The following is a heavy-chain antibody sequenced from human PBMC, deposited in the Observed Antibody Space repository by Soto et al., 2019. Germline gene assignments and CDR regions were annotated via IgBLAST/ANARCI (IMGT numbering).Heavy chain of an antibody. CDR3: ARGDYYDSSGYYYVLPGY. D-gene: IGHD3-22*01. CDR2: IGTAGDT. V-gene: IGHV3-13*01. J-gene: IGHJ4*02. CDR1: GFTFSSYD. Sequence: GGSLRLSCAASGFTFSSYDMHWVRQATGKGLEWVSAIGTAGDTYYPGSVKGRFTISRENAKNSLYLQMNSLRAEDTAVYYCARGDYYDSSGYYYVLPGYWGQGTLVTVSS.